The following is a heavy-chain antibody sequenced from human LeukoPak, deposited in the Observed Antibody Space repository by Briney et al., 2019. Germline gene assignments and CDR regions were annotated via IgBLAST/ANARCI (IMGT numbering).Heavy chain of an antibody. CDR1: GGSINGYY. D-gene: IGHD5-18*01. J-gene: IGHJ3*02. CDR2: VRDNGEN. CDR3: ARQPINTAAFDI. V-gene: IGHV4-59*08. Sequence: PSETLSLTCSVCGGSINGYYWSWIRQPPGKGLEWIAYVRDNGENNYNPSLKSRVAISVDTANNQISLRLNFVTAADTAIYYCARQPINTAAFDIWGLGTMVTVSS.